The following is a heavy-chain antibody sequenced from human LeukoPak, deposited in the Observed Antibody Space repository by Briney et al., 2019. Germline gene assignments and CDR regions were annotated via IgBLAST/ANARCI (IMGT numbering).Heavy chain of an antibody. CDR3: ASDIAVAGTHWFDP. CDR1: GYSISSGYY. CDR2: IYHSGST. D-gene: IGHD6-19*01. J-gene: IGHJ5*02. V-gene: IGHV4-38-2*02. Sequence: SETLSLTCTVSGYSISSGYYWGWSRQPPGKGLEWIGNIYHSGSTYYNPSLKSRVTISVDTSKNQFSLKLSSVTAADTAVYYCASDIAVAGTHWFDPWGQGTLVTVSS.